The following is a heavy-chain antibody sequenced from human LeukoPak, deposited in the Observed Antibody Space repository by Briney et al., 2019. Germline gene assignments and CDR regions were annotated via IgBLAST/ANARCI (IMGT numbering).Heavy chain of an antibody. J-gene: IGHJ4*02. CDR1: GFTFSSYA. CDR2: ISSNGGST. V-gene: IGHV3-64*01. CDR3: ARGGLDFWSGYYYY. Sequence: PGGSLRLSCAAPGFTFSSYAMHWVRQAPGKGLEYVSAISSNGGSTYYANSVKGRFTISRDNSKNTLYLQMGSLRAEDMAVYYCARGGLDFWSGYYYYWGQGTLVTVSS. D-gene: IGHD3-3*01.